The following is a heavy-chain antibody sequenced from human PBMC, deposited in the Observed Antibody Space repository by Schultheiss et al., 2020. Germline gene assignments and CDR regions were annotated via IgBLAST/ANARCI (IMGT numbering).Heavy chain of an antibody. Sequence: GGSLRLSCAASGFTFSSYSMNWVSQAPGKGLEWVSSISSSSSYIYYADSVKGRFTISRDNAKNSLYLQMNSLRAEDTAVYYCARCGGTSGGGYGMDVWGKGTTVTVSS. CDR1: GFTFSSYS. J-gene: IGHJ6*04. CDR3: ARCGGTSGGGYGMDV. V-gene: IGHV3-21*01. D-gene: IGHD3-16*01. CDR2: ISSSSSYI.